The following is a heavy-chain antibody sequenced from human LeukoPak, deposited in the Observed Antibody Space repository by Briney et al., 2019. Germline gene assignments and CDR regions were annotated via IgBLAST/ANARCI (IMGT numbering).Heavy chain of an antibody. CDR1: GFTFSSYA. V-gene: IGHV3-23*01. CDR3: ANDFHEKIAAKALYSSSWYDWFDP. CDR2: ISGSGGST. D-gene: IGHD6-13*01. Sequence: GGSLRLSCAAAGFTFSSYAMSWVRQAPGKGLEWVSAISGSGGSTYYADSVKGRFTISRDNSKNTLYLQMNSLRAEDTAVYYCANDFHEKIAAKALYSSSWYDWFDPWGQGTLVTVSS. J-gene: IGHJ5*02.